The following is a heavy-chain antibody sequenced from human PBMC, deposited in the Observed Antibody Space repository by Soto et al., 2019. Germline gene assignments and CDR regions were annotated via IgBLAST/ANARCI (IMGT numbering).Heavy chain of an antibody. CDR3: ARDRIAVAGTDYYYGMDV. CDR2: INPNSGGT. D-gene: IGHD6-19*01. V-gene: IGHV1-2*04. Sequence: ASVKVSCKASGYTFTGYSMYWVRQAPGQGLEWMGWINPNSGGTNYAQKFQGWVTMTRDTSISTAYMELSRLRSDDTAVYYCARDRIAVAGTDYYYGMDVWGQGTTVTVSS. J-gene: IGHJ6*02. CDR1: GYTFTGYS.